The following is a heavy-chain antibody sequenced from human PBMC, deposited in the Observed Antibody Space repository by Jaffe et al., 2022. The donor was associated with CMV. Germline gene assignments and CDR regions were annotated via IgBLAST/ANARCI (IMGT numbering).Heavy chain of an antibody. D-gene: IGHD3-10*01. CDR2: ISSSGYTT. Sequence: QVQLVESGGGLVKPGGSLRLSCAASGFTFSDYYLTWIRQAPGKGLEWISYISSSGYTTEYADSVNGRFTISRDNAKNSLHLQMNSLRAEDTAVYYCARDYRGLIGMDVWGQGTTVTVSS. CDR3: ARDYRGLIGMDV. J-gene: IGHJ6*02. V-gene: IGHV3-11*01. CDR1: GFTFSDYY.